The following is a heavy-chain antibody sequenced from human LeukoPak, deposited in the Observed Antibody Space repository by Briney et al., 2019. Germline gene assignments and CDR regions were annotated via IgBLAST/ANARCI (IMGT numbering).Heavy chain of an antibody. V-gene: IGHV4-34*01. CDR2: INHSGST. D-gene: IGHD4-17*01. CDR1: GGSFSGYY. CDR3: ARVRRYGGNPLTRYFDL. J-gene: IGHJ2*01. Sequence: PSETLSLTCAVYGGSFSGYYWSWIRQPPGKGLEWIGEINHSGSTNYSPSLKSRVTISVDTSKNQFSLKLSSVTAADTAVYYCARVRRYGGNPLTRYFDLWGRGTLVTVSS.